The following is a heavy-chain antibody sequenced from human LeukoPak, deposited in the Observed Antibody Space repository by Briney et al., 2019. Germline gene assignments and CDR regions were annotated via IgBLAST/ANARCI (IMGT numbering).Heavy chain of an antibody. Sequence: GGSPRLSCAASGFTFSRYGMYWVRQAPGKGLEWVALISYDKSHRYYADSAKGRFTISRDNSKNTMYLQMNSLRAEDTAVYYCAKSPDTWNYGFLEYWGQGTLVTVSS. CDR1: GFTFSRYG. J-gene: IGHJ4*02. V-gene: IGHV3-30*18. CDR2: ISYDKSHR. CDR3: AKSPDTWNYGFLEY. D-gene: IGHD1-7*01.